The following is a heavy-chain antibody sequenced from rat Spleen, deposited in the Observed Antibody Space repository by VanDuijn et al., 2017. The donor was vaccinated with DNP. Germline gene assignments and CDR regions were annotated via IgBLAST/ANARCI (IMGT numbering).Heavy chain of an antibody. CDR3: TRHDYSNYYFDY. V-gene: IGHV5-7*01. CDR1: GFTFSDFN. D-gene: IGHD1-8*01. Sequence: EVQLVESGGDLVQPGRSLKLSCAASGFTFSDFNMAWVRQAPKKGLEWVATVNYDGGITYYRDSVKGRFTISRDNAESALYLRMDSLRSEDTATYYCTRHDYSNYYFDYWGRGVMVTVSS. CDR2: VNYDGGIT. J-gene: IGHJ2*01.